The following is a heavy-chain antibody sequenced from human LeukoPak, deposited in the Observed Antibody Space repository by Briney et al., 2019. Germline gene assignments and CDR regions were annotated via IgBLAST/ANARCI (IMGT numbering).Heavy chain of an antibody. CDR2: ISGSGGST. CDR3: AKDPGGSYYDGSAFDI. D-gene: IGHD1-26*01. Sequence: PGGSLRLSCAASGLTFSSYAMSWVRQAPGKGLEWVSAISGSGGSTYYADSVKGRFTISRDNSKNTLYLQMNSLRAEDTAVYYCAKDPGGSYYDGSAFDIWGQGTMVTVSS. J-gene: IGHJ3*02. V-gene: IGHV3-23*01. CDR1: GLTFSSYA.